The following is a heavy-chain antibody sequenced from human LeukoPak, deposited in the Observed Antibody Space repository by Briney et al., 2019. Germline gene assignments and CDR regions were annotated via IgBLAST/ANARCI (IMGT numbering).Heavy chain of an antibody. J-gene: IGHJ4*02. CDR2: IYDSGST. CDR1: GGSIRSSYYY. Sequence: SETLSLTCTVSGGSIRSSYYYWGWIRQPPGKGLEWIGSIYDSGSTYYNPSLKSRVTISVDTSKNQFSLKLNSVTAADTAVYYCARHDYGDFGYWGQGTLVTVSS. D-gene: IGHD4/OR15-4a*01. V-gene: IGHV4-39*01. CDR3: ARHDYGDFGY.